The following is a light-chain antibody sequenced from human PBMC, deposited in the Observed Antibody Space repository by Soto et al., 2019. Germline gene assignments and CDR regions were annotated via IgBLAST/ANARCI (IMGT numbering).Light chain of an antibody. CDR1: SSSIGSNY. CDR3: AAWDDSLSGFYV. CDR2: RNN. V-gene: IGLV1-47*01. J-gene: IGLJ1*01. Sequence: SVLTQPPSASGTPGQRVTISCSGSSSSIGSNYVYWYQPLPGTAPKLLIYRNNQRPSGVPDRFSGSKSGTSASLAISGLRSEDEADYYCAAWDDSLSGFYVFGTGTKLTVL.